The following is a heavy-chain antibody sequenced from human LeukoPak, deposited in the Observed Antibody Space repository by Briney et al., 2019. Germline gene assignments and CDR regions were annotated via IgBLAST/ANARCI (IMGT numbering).Heavy chain of an antibody. CDR2: ISYDGSNK. V-gene: IGHV3-30-3*01. CDR1: GFTFSSYA. J-gene: IGHJ4*02. Sequence: QSGGSLRLSCAASGFTFSSYAMHWVRQAPGKGLEWVAVISYDGSNKYYADSVKGRFTISRDNSKNTLYLQMNSLRAEDTAVYYCARDYRREAYCGGDCYLYPQTAPDYWGQGTLVTVSS. D-gene: IGHD2-21*02. CDR3: ARDYRREAYCGGDCYLYPQTAPDY.